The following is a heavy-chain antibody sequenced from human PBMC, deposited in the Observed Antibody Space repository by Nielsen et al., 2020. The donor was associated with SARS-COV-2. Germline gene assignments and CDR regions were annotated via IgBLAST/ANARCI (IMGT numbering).Heavy chain of an antibody. Sequence: ASVKVSCKASGYTFTSYYINRVRQAPGQGLEWMGIITPSGGNTDYAQKFQGRVSMTRDTSTSTVYMEMRSLRSEDTAIYYCAREAGDYYYDYGMVVWGQGTTVTVSS. V-gene: IGHV1-46*01. CDR3: AREAGDYYYDYGMVV. CDR2: ITPSGGNT. CDR1: GYTFTSYY. D-gene: IGHD6-19*01. J-gene: IGHJ6*02.